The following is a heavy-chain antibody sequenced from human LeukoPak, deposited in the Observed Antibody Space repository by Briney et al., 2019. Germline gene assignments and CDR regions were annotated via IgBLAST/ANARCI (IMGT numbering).Heavy chain of an antibody. Sequence: GGSLRLSCAASGFTFSSYSMNWDRQAPGKGLEWVSSISSSSSYIYYADSVKGRFTISRDNAKNSLYLQMNSLRAEDTAVYYCARSITDYGYAFDIWGQGTMVTVSS. J-gene: IGHJ3*02. CDR2: ISSSSSYI. CDR3: ARSITDYGYAFDI. V-gene: IGHV3-21*01. CDR1: GFTFSSYS. D-gene: IGHD4-17*01.